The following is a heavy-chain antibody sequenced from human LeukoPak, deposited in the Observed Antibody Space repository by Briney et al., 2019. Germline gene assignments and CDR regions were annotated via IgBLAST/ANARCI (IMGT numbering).Heavy chain of an antibody. V-gene: IGHV4-59*08. CDR1: GGSLSSYY. CDR3: ARHVPTWYYFDY. D-gene: IGHD2-8*02. J-gene: IGHJ4*02. CDR2: IYYNGNT. Sequence: SETLSLTCTVSGGSLSSYYWSWIRQPPGKGLEWIGYIYYNGNTNYNPSLKSRVTISVDTSKNQFSLKLSSVTAADTAVYYCARHVPTWYYFDYWGQGSLVTVSS.